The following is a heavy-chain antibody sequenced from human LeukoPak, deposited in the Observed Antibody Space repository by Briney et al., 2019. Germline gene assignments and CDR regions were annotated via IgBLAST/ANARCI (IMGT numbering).Heavy chain of an antibody. J-gene: IGHJ4*02. V-gene: IGHV3-21*01. Sequence: GGSLRLSCAASGFTFSTYSMNWVRQAPGKGLEWVSSISRNSRYIYYADSMRGRFTISRDNTKKSLYLQMNSLKPEDTAVYYCARVAEAAAFDSWGQGTLVTVSS. CDR1: GFTFSTYS. CDR3: ARVAEAAAFDS. D-gene: IGHD6-13*01. CDR2: ISRNSRYI.